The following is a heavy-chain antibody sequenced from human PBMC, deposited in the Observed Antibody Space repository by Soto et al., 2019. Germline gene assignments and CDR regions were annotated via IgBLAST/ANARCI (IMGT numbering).Heavy chain of an antibody. CDR1: GGSISSGGYY. J-gene: IGHJ3*02. Sequence: SETLSLTCTVSGGSISSGGYYWSWIRQHPGKGLEWIGYIYYSGSTYYNPSLKSRVTISVDTSKNQFSLKLSSVTAADTAVYYCARDRVEMATISAFDIWSQGTMVTVSS. V-gene: IGHV4-31*03. D-gene: IGHD5-12*01. CDR3: ARDRVEMATISAFDI. CDR2: IYYSGST.